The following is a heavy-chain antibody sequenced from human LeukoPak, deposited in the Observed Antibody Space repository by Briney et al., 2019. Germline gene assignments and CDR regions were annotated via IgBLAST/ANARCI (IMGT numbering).Heavy chain of an antibody. Sequence: PGGSLRLSCAASGFTFSSYEMNWVRQAPGKGLEWVSYISSSGSTIYYEDSVKGRFTISRDNAKNSLYLQMNSLRAEDTAVYYCARERAGQSLDYWGQGTLVTVSS. V-gene: IGHV3-48*03. CDR3: ARERAGQSLDY. J-gene: IGHJ4*02. D-gene: IGHD6-19*01. CDR2: ISSSGSTI. CDR1: GFTFSSYE.